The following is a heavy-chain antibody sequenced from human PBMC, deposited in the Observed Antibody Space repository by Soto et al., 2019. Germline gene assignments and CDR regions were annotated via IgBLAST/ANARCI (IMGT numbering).Heavy chain of an antibody. Sequence: SLRLSCAASGFTFSSYAMSWVRQAPGKGLEWVSAISGSGGSTYYADSVKGRFTISRDNSKNTLYLQMNSLRAEDTAVYYCAKITAGTSHLFDYWGQGTLVTVSS. CDR1: GFTFSSYA. V-gene: IGHV3-23*01. J-gene: IGHJ4*02. D-gene: IGHD6-13*01. CDR3: AKITAGTSHLFDY. CDR2: ISGSGGST.